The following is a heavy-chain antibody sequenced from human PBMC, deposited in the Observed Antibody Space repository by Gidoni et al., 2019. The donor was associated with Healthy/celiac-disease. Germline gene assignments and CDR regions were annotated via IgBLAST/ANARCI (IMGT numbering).Heavy chain of an antibody. V-gene: IGHV1-18*01. D-gene: IGHD1-26*01. CDR3: ASWRIVGATIDAFDI. CDR1: GYTFTSYG. J-gene: IGHJ3*02. Sequence: QVQLVQSGAEAKQPGASVKFSCKASGYTFTSYGISWVRQAPGQGLEWMGWISAYNGNTNYAQKLQGRVTMTTDTSTSTAYMEMRRLRSDDTAVYYCASWRIVGATIDAFDIWGQGTMVTVSS. CDR2: ISAYNGNT.